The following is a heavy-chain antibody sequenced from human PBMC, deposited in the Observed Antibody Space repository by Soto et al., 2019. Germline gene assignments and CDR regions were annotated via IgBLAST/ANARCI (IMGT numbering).Heavy chain of an antibody. CDR1: GGSLASYP. D-gene: IGHD3-16*01. J-gene: IGHJ4*02. CDR2: IIPIHGTT. CDR3: ARGWGLVS. V-gene: IGHV1-69*01. Sequence: QMEQSGAAVRKPGSSVKVSCKPSGGSLASYPMAWVRQAPGHGVEWMGGIIPIHGTTEYAQKFQGRVTITADESTNRATLELTGLTSEDTAVYYCARGWGLVSWGQGPLVTVSS.